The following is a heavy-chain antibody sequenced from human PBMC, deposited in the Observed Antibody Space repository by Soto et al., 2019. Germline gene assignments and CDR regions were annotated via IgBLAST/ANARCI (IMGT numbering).Heavy chain of an antibody. CDR3: ARDPSRGQCMVPDY. V-gene: IGHV1-18*01. J-gene: IGHJ4*02. Sequence: ASVKVSCKASGYTFNSYGISWVRQAPGQGLEWMGWISAYNGNTNYAQKLQGRVTMTTDTSTSTAYMELRSLRSDDTAVYYCARDPSRGQCMVPDYWGQGTLVTVSS. CDR1: GYTFNSYG. D-gene: IGHD6-19*01. CDR2: ISAYNGNT.